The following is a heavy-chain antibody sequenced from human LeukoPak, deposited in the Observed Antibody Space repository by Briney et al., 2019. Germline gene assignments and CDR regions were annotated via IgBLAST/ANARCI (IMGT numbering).Heavy chain of an antibody. Sequence: PSETLSLTCAVSGGSISSGGYYWSWIRQPPGKGLEWIGYIYYSGSTNYNPSLKSRVTISVDTSKNQFSLKLSSVTAADTAVYYCARDRMDTAMVYFDYWGQGTLVTVSS. V-gene: IGHV4-61*08. CDR1: GGSISSGGYY. J-gene: IGHJ4*02. D-gene: IGHD5-18*01. CDR3: ARDRMDTAMVYFDY. CDR2: IYYSGST.